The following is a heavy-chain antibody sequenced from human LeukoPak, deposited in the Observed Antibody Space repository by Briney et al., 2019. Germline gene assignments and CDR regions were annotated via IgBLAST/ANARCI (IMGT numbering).Heavy chain of an antibody. J-gene: IGHJ4*02. CDR3: VRGGYYYDPSC. D-gene: IGHD3-22*01. V-gene: IGHV4-4*07. Sequence: PSETLSLTCTVSGGSVSSYYWSWIRQPAGKGLEWIGRIYTSGSTNCNPSLKSRVTMSVDTFKNQFSLKLSSVTAADTAVYYCVRGGYYYDPSCWGQGTLVTVSS. CDR2: IYTSGST. CDR1: GGSVSSYY.